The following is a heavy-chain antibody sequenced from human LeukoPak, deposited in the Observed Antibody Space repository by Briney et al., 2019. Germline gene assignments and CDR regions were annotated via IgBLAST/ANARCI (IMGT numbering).Heavy chain of an antibody. D-gene: IGHD3-16*01. V-gene: IGHV3-48*03. CDR1: GFTFSSYE. CDR2: ISSSGSTI. J-gene: IGHJ4*02. Sequence: QPGGSLRLSCVASGFTFSSYEMNWVRQAPGKGLEWVSYISSSGSTIYYPDSVKGRFTISRDNAKNSLYLQMNSLRAEDTAVYYCARARRIRAYPSLFDYWGQGTLVTVSS. CDR3: ARARRIRAYPSLFDY.